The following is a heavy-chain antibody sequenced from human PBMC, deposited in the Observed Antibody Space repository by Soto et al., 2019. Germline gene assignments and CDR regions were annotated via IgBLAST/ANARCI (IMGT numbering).Heavy chain of an antibody. CDR1: GGSFSGYY. CDR3: ASDKITGLFDY. V-gene: IGHV4-34*01. CDR2: ISYSGST. J-gene: IGHJ4*02. D-gene: IGHD2-8*02. Sequence: SETLSLTCAVSGGSFSGYYWAWIRQPPGKGLEWIGQISYSGSTNYNPSLKSRVFISIGTSNNQFSLELSSATAADTAVYYCASDKITGLFDYWGQGTLVTVSS.